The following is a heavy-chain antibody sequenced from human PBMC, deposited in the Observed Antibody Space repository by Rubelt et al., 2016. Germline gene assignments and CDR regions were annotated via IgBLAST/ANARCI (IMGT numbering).Heavy chain of an antibody. Sequence: INPNSGGTNYAQKFQGRVTMTRDTSISTAHMELSRLRSDDTAVYYCAREAAYDAFDIWGQGTMVTVSS. CDR2: INPNSGGT. J-gene: IGHJ3*02. CDR3: AREAAYDAFDI. D-gene: IGHD2-15*01. V-gene: IGHV1-2*02.